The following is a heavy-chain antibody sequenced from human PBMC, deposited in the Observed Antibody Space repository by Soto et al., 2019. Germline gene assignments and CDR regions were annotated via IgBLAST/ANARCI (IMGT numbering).Heavy chain of an antibody. CDR3: ARGYNYYDSSGYYNWFDP. CDR1: GGSISSSGYY. CDR2: IYYSGST. Sequence: PSETLSLTCIASGGSISSSGYYWGWIRQPPGKGLEWIGSIYYSGSTYYNPSLKSRVTISVDTSKNQFSLKLSSVTAADTAVYYCARGYNYYDSSGYYNWFDPWGQGTLVTVSS. V-gene: IGHV4-39*01. J-gene: IGHJ5*02. D-gene: IGHD3-22*01.